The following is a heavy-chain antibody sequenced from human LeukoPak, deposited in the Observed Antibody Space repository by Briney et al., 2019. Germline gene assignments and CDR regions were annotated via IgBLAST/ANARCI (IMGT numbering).Heavy chain of an antibody. CDR3: ARDCSSTSCWGEDY. D-gene: IGHD2-2*01. V-gene: IGHV1-18*01. CDR2: ISAYNGNT. CDR1: GYTFISYG. Sequence: GASVKVSCKASGYTFISYGISWVRQAPGQGLEWMGWISAYNGNTNYAQKLQGRVTMTTDTSTSTAYMELRSLRSDDTAVYYCARDCSSTSCWGEDYWGQGTLVTVSS. J-gene: IGHJ4*02.